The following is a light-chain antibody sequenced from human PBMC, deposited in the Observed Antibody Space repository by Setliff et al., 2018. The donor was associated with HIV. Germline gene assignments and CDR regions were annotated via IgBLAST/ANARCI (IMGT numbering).Light chain of an antibody. J-gene: IGLJ1*01. CDR2: QAT. CDR1: SSDVGRYDL. Sequence: QSVLTQPASVSGSPGQSITISCTGTSSDVGRYDLVSWYQQHPGKAPKIIIYQATKRPSGVSNRFSGSKSGNTASLTISGLQAEDEADYYCCSNTGSNTYVFGTGTKVTVL. CDR3: CSNTGSNTYV. V-gene: IGLV2-23*01.